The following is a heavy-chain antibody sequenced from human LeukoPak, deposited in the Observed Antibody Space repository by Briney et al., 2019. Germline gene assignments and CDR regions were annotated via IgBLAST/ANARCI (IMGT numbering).Heavy chain of an antibody. CDR2: IYHSGST. CDR1: GGSIRSGGYS. CDR3: ARVDTVTIYGMDV. Sequence: SQTLSLTCAVSGGSIRSGGYSWSWIRQPPGKGLEWIGYIYHSGSTYYNPSLKSRVTISVDRSKNQFSLKLSSVTAADTAVYYCARVDTVTIYGMDVWGQGTTVTVSS. V-gene: IGHV4-30-2*01. J-gene: IGHJ6*02. D-gene: IGHD4-17*01.